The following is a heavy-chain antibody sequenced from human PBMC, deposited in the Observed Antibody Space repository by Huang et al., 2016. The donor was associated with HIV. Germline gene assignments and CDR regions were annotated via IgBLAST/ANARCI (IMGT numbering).Heavy chain of an antibody. CDR1: GDSFNSNTFY. Sequence: LQESGPGLVGPSETLSLTCAVSGDSFNSNTFYWGWIRRPPGKALAWIGSIYYSGTTYYNPALKRRARIAVDASKNRIFLHLRSVTAADTGVYYCARTGVAVSDDPEYFQHWGQGALVTIS. D-gene: IGHD3-3*01. V-gene: IGHV4-39*02. CDR2: IYYSGTT. J-gene: IGHJ1*01. CDR3: ARTGVAVSDDPEYFQH.